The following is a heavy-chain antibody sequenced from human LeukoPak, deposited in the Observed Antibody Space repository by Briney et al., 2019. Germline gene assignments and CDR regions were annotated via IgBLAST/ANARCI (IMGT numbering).Heavy chain of an antibody. D-gene: IGHD3-9*01. CDR3: ARQDYDILTGYYRYFDY. CDR2: ISSSGSTI. J-gene: IGHJ4*02. V-gene: IGHV3-48*04. CDR1: GFTFSSYS. Sequence: GGSLRLSCAASGFTFSSYSMNWVRQAPGKGLEWVSSISSSGSTIYYADSVKGRFTISRDNAKNSLYLQMNSLRAEDTAVYYCARQDYDILTGYYRYFDYWGQGTLVTVSS.